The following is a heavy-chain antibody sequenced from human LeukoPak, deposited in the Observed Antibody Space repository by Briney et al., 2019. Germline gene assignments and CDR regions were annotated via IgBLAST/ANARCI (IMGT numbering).Heavy chain of an antibody. Sequence: SETLSLTCAVSGYSISSGYQWAWMRQSPGKGLEWIGSIYHSGSAHYNPSLKSRVTISVETSQNQFSLKMYSVTAADTAVYYCARDPRWLTPDCTSTSCYENYFDPWGQGTLVTVSS. D-gene: IGHD2-2*01. CDR2: IYHSGSA. CDR1: GYSISSGYQ. CDR3: ARDPRWLTPDCTSTSCYENYFDP. V-gene: IGHV4-38-2*02. J-gene: IGHJ5*02.